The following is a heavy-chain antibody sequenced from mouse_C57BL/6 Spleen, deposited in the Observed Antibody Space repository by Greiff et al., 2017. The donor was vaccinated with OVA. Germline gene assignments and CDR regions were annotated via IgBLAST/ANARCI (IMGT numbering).Heavy chain of an antibody. J-gene: IGHJ1*03. Sequence: EVKLMESGPELVTPGASVKMSCKASGSTFTDYNMPWVKPSHGTSLEWIGYINPNNGGTSYNPKFKGQATLTVNKSSSTAYMERRSLTSEDAAVYYGARPDWYFDVWGTGTTVTVSS. CDR3: ARPDWYFDV. CDR1: GSTFTDYN. CDR2: INPNNGGT. V-gene: IGHV1-22*01.